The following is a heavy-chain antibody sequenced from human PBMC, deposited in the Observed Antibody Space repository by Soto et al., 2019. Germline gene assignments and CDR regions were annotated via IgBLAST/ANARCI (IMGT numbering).Heavy chain of an antibody. CDR2: ISRGGGDT. D-gene: IGHD3-10*01. CDR3: TRGGRSTSYYGEC. J-gene: IGHJ4*02. Sequence: VQLVESGGGLVKPGGSLRLSCAASGLSFSDYSMTWIRQAPGKGPEWVARISRGGGDTEYADTVKGRFTISRDNAKYPLYHQRESMRAEETADYYCTRGGRSTSYYGECWGQGTLVNVS. CDR1: GLSFSDYS. V-gene: IGHV3-11*05.